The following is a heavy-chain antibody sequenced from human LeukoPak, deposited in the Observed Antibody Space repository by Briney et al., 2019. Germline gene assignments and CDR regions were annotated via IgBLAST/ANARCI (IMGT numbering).Heavy chain of an antibody. J-gene: IGHJ4*02. V-gene: IGHV1-2*02. CDR1: GYTFTGYY. Sequence: ASVKVSCKASGYTFTGYYLHWVRQAPGQGLEWMGCINPNSGGTNYAQKFQGRVTVTRDTSISTAYMELSRLKSDDTAVYYCASGANWNYFFDSWGQGTLVTVPS. CDR2: INPNSGGT. D-gene: IGHD1-7*01. CDR3: ASGANWNYFFDS.